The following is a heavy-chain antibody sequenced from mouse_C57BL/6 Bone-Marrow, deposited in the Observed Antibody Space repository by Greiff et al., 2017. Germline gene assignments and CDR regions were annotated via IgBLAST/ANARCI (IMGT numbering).Heavy chain of an antibody. CDR2: INSDGGST. Sequence: EVKLVESGGGLVQPGESLKLSCESNEYEFPSHDMSWVRKTPEKRLELVAAINSDGGSTYYPDTMERRVIISRDNTKKTLYLQMSSLRSEDSAVYDCARLDTGYCDVWGTGTTVTVSS. V-gene: IGHV5-2*01. J-gene: IGHJ1*03. CDR3: ARLDTGYCDV. CDR1: EYEFPSHD.